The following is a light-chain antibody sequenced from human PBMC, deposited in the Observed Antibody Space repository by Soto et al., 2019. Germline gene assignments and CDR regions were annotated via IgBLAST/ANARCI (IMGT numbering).Light chain of an antibody. Sequence: DIQMTQSPSSLSVSVGDTVTITCQARQDIDNYLNWYQQKPGQAPRLLIYDASYLETGVPSRFSARGSVTDFTFTITSLQQKDIATYYCQPYGRLPPYSFGQGTKLELK. CDR2: DAS. J-gene: IGKJ2*01. V-gene: IGKV1-33*01. CDR3: QPYGRLPPYS. CDR1: QDIDNY.